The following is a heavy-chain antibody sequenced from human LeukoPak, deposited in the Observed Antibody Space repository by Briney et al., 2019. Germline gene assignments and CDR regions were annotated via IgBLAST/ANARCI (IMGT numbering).Heavy chain of an antibody. CDR2: IRYDGSNK. V-gene: IGHV3-30*02. D-gene: IGHD5-18*01. J-gene: IGHJ4*02. CDR1: GFTFSSYG. Sequence: PGGSLRLSCAASGFTFSSYGMHWVRQAPGKGLEWVAFIRYDGSNKYYADSVKGRFTISRDNAKKSLYLQMNSLRAEDTAVYYCARHLSGVTGYTYGRGIDYWGQGTLVTVSS. CDR3: ARHLSGVTGYTYGRGIDY.